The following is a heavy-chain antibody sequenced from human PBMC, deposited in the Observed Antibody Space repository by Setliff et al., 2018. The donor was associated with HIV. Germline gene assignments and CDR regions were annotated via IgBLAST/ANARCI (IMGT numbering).Heavy chain of an antibody. D-gene: IGHD4-17*01. CDR2: IRSEAYGGTT. J-gene: IGHJ5*02. CDR1: GFTFGDYA. CDR3: AASPDGDCATTNCANWFDP. V-gene: IGHV3-49*04. Sequence: GGSLRLSCTASGFTFGDYAMNWVRQAPGKGLEWVGFIRSEAYGGTTEYAASVRGRFTISRENANNSLYLQMNSLKTEDTAVYFCAASPDGDCATTNCANWFDPWGQGTLVTVSS.